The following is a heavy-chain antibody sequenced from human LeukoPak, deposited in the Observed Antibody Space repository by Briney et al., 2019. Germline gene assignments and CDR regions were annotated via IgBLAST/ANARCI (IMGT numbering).Heavy chain of an antibody. Sequence: PGGSLRLSCAASGFTFSSYWMHWVRQAPGKGLVWVSRINSDGSSTSYADSVKGRFTISRDNAKNTLFLQMNSLRAEDTAVYYCSRAVRGTNAFDIWGQGTMVTVSS. J-gene: IGHJ3*02. CDR3: SRAVRGTNAFDI. V-gene: IGHV3-74*01. D-gene: IGHD3-16*01. CDR2: INSDGSST. CDR1: GFTFSSYW.